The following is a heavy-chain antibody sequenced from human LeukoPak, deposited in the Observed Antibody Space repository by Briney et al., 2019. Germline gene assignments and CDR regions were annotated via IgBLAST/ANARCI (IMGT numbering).Heavy chain of an antibody. CDR3: AKDISLERTSCYDY. CDR2: ISSSSTI. Sequence: PGGSLRLSCAASGFTFSSYSMNWVRQAPGKGLEWVSYISSSSTIYYADSVKGRFTISRDNAKNSLYLQMNSLRAEDTAVYYCAKDISLERTSCYDYWGQGTLVTVSS. V-gene: IGHV3-48*01. CDR1: GFTFSSYS. J-gene: IGHJ4*02. D-gene: IGHD2-2*01.